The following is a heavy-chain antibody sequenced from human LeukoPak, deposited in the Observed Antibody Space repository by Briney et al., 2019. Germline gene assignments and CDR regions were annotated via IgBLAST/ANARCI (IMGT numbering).Heavy chain of an antibody. V-gene: IGHV3-23*01. CDR2: ISRSGDNT. CDR1: GFTFSGYA. D-gene: IGHD3-10*01. Sequence: GGSLRLSCAASGFTFSGYAMSWVRQAPGKGLQWVSTISRSGDNTYYADSVKGRFTISRDNSKSTLYVQMNSLRAEDSAIYYCAKAGANWFDPWGQGTLVTVSS. CDR3: AKAGANWFDP. J-gene: IGHJ5*02.